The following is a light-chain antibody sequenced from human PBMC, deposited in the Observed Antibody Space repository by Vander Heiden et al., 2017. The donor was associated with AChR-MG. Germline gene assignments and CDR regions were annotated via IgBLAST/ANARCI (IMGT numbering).Light chain of an antibody. CDR2: EIS. Sequence: EIVLTQSPATLSLSPGERATLPCRASQSISKYVAWYQHKPGQAPRLLIDEISKRAIGIPARFSGSGSGTDFTLTISGLEPEDFAVYYCQQRSNWPIFTFGPGTKVDIK. CDR3: QQRSNWPIFT. V-gene: IGKV3-11*01. J-gene: IGKJ3*01. CDR1: QSISKY.